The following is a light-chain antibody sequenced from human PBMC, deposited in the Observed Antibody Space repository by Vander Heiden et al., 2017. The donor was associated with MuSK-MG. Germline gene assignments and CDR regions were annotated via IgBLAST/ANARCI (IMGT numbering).Light chain of an antibody. Sequence: QSVLTQPPSLSGPPGQRVTISCSGSSSNSGSNSVNWYQQLPGTAPKLLIHSHDQRSSGVPDRFSGSKSGTSASLAISGLQSEDEADYYCGTWDDSLNGWVFGGGTKLAVL. V-gene: IGLV1-44*01. CDR1: SSNSGSNS. J-gene: IGLJ3*02. CDR2: SHD. CDR3: GTWDDSLNGWV.